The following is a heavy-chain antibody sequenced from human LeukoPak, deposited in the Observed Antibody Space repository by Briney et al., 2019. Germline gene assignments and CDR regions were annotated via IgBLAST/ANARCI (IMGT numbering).Heavy chain of an antibody. J-gene: IGHJ4*02. CDR3: ARLEAVNFYYYGSGSPIDY. Sequence: GGSLTLSCAASGFTLSSFSMNWVPPAPGKGLVWVSTISCGSSYIYYAESVKGRFTISRDNAKNSLYLQMNSLRAEDTAVYYCARLEAVNFYYYGSGSPIDYWGQGTLVTVSS. D-gene: IGHD3-10*01. CDR2: ISCGSSYI. CDR1: GFTLSSFS. V-gene: IGHV3-21*01.